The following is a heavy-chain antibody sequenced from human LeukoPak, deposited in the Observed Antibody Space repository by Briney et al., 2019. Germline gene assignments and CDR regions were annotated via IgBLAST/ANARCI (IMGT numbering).Heavy chain of an antibody. J-gene: IGHJ4*02. D-gene: IGHD2-2*02. CDR3: AKDSGLYVSPCDY. CDR1: GFTFSSYA. CDR2: ISGSGGST. Sequence: PGGSLRLSCAASGFTFSSYAMSWVRQAPGKGLEWVSAISGSGGSTYYADSVKGRFTISRDNSKNTLYLQMNSLRAEDTAAYYCAKDSGLYVSPCDYWGQGTLVTVSS. V-gene: IGHV3-23*01.